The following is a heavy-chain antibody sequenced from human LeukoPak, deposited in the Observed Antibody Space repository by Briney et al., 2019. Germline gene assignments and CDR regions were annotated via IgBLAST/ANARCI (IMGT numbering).Heavy chain of an antibody. J-gene: IGHJ4*02. D-gene: IGHD6-19*01. CDR1: GGSFSGYY. V-gene: IGHV4-34*01. CDR2: INHSGST. CDR3: ARGRIAVAGTNLYYFDY. Sequence: PSETLSLTCAVYGGSFSGYYWSWIRQPPGKGLEWIGEINHSGSTNYNPSLKSRVTISVDTSKNQFSLKLSPVTAADTAVYYCARGRIAVAGTNLYYFDYWGQGTLVTVSS.